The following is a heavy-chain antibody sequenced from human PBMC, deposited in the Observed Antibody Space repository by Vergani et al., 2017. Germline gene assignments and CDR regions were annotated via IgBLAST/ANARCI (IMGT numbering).Heavy chain of an antibody. CDR2: IYYSGNT. CDR1: GGSISSYY. CDR3: ARAPLGWLSQSD. Sequence: QVQLQESGPELVKPSETLSLTCTVSGGSISSYYWSWIRQPPGKGLEWIGYIYYSGNTNYNPSLKSRVTISVDTSKNHFSLKLSSVTAADTAVYYCARAPLGWLSQSDWGQGTLVTVSS. D-gene: IGHD6-19*01. V-gene: IGHV4-59*01. J-gene: IGHJ4*01.